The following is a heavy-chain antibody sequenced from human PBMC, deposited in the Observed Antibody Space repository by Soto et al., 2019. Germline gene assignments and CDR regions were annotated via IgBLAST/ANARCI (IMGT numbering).Heavy chain of an antibody. CDR3: ATAILYGDYGRGVDY. J-gene: IGHJ4*02. D-gene: IGHD4-17*01. Sequence: EVQVLESGGGLVQPGGSLRLSCAASGFTFSSYAMNWVRQAPGKGLEWVSSISGSDGNTYYADSVKGRFTISRDNSKNTLYLKMNSLRAEDTAVYFCATAILYGDYGRGVDYWGQGTLVTVSS. CDR2: ISGSDGNT. CDR1: GFTFSSYA. V-gene: IGHV3-23*01.